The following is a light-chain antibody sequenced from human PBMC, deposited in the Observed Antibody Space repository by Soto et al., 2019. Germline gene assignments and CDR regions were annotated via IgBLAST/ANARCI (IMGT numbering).Light chain of an antibody. Sequence: EIVMTQSPLSLPVTPGEPASISCRSSQSLLHSNGYNYLDWYLQKPGQSPQLLIYLGSNRASGVPDRCSGSGSGTEFTLKISRVEAEDVGVYYCLQALQTPLTFGGGTKVEIK. V-gene: IGKV2-28*01. CDR2: LGS. CDR1: QSLLHSNGYNY. J-gene: IGKJ4*01. CDR3: LQALQTPLT.